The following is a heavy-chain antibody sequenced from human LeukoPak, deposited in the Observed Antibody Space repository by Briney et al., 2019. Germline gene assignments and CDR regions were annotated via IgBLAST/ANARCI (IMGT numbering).Heavy chain of an antibody. J-gene: IGHJ5*02. CDR2: ISANGHNT. V-gene: IGHV3-23*01. D-gene: IGHD2-2*01. CDR3: ARSVVPAANFNWFDP. CDR1: GFTFNKYA. Sequence: PGGSLRLSCAASGFTFNKYAMTWVRQAPGKGLEWVSVISANGHNTYYAGSVKGRFTISRDNSKNTLYLQMNSLRAEDTAVYYCARSVVPAANFNWFDPWGQGTLVTVSS.